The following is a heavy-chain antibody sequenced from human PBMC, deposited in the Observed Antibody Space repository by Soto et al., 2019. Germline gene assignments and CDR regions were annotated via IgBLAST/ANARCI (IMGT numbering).Heavy chain of an antibody. J-gene: IGHJ4*02. CDR3: AKVGGTSLPPIPVDY. V-gene: IGHV1-3*01. Sequence: ASVKVSCKASGYSFTDFAMHWVRLASGQRLEWMGWINADKGDTKYSPKFQGRVTITRDTSATTVYMELRSLRSEDTAIYYCAKVGGTSLPPIPVDYWGQGTLVTVSS. D-gene: IGHD2-2*02. CDR2: INADKGDT. CDR1: GYSFTDFA.